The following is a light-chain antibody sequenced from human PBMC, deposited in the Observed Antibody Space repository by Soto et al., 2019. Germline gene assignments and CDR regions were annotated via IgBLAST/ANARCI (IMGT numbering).Light chain of an antibody. CDR2: KAS. CDR3: QQYNSYPMT. Sequence: DIQMTQSPSTLSAYVGDRVTITYRASQSISFWLAWYQQKPGKAPKLLIFKASSLESGVPSRFSGSGSGTEFTLTISSLQPDDFATYYCQQYNSYPMTFGQGTRLEIK. J-gene: IGKJ5*01. V-gene: IGKV1-5*03. CDR1: QSISFW.